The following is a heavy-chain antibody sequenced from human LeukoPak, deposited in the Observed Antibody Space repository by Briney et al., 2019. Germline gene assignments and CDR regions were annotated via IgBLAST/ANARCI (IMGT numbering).Heavy chain of an antibody. J-gene: IGHJ4*02. CDR2: INHSGSS. Sequence: SETLSLTCAVYGGSFSGDYWSWIRQPPGKGLEWIGEINHSGSSNYNPSLKSRVTISVDTSKNQFSLKLSSVTAADTAVYYCASSVSYSTIDYWGQGTLVTVSS. D-gene: IGHD1-26*01. CDR3: ASSVSYSTIDY. V-gene: IGHV4-34*01. CDR1: GGSFSGDY.